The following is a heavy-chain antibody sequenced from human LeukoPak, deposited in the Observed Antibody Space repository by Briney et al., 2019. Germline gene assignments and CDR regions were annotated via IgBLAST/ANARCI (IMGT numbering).Heavy chain of an antibody. CDR2: ISDIGSI. V-gene: IGHV4-59*08. Sequence: PSETLSLTCTVSGGSISSYYWSWIRQPPEEGLEWIAYISDIGSINYNPSLKSRVTISLDTSKNQFSLKLSSVTAADTAVYYCAGHHPRNTVDFWGRGTLVTVSS. D-gene: IGHD2/OR15-2a*01. J-gene: IGHJ4*02. CDR1: GGSISSYY. CDR3: AGHHPRNTVDF.